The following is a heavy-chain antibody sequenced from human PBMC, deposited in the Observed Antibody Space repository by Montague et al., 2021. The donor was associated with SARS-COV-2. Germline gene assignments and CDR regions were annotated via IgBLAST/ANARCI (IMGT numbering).Heavy chain of an antibody. J-gene: IGHJ4*02. CDR2: IYYSGST. CDR1: GGSISSGGYY. CDR3: ARALRRVVIKHFDY. Sequence: TLSLTCTVSGGSISSGGYYWSWIRQHPGKGLEWIGYIYYSGSTYYNPSLKSRVTISVDTSKNQFSLKLSSVAAADTAVYYCARALRRVVIKHFDYWGQGTLVTVSS. D-gene: IGHD3-3*01. V-gene: IGHV4-31*03.